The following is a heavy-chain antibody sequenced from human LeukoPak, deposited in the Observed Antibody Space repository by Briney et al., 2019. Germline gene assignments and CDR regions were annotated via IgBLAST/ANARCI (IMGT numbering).Heavy chain of an antibody. CDR3: AKEKRGENYFDY. CDR2: ISYDANIE. V-gene: IGHV3-30-3*01. D-gene: IGHD3-3*01. CDR1: GFTFSSYA. J-gene: IGHJ4*02. Sequence: GGSLRLSCAASGFTFSSYAMSWVRQAPGKGLEWLAMISYDANIENYADSVRGRFTISRDNSRSTFLQMNSLRAEDTAVYYCAKEKRGENYFDYWGQGTLVTVSS.